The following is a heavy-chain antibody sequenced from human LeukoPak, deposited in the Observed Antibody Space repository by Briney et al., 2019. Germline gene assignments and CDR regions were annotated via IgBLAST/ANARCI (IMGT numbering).Heavy chain of an antibody. J-gene: IGHJ6*03. CDR3: ARQGYSSGDMDV. D-gene: IGHD2-15*01. Sequence: GGSLRLSCAASGFTFSSYWMHWVRQAPGKGLVWVSRIITDGSSTTYADSVRGRFTISRDNAKNTLYLQMNSLRVEDTAVYYCARQGYSSGDMDVWGKGTTVTVSS. CDR2: IITDGSST. V-gene: IGHV3-74*01. CDR1: GFTFSSYW.